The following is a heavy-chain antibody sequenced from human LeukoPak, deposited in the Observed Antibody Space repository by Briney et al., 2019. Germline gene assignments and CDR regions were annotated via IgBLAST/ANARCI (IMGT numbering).Heavy chain of an antibody. CDR3: ARGAVVPAAIREIYYYYMDV. Sequence: SVKVSCKASGGTFSSYANSWVRQAPGQGLEWMGGIIPIFGTANCAQKFQGRVTITTDESTSTAYMELSSLRSEDTAVYYCARGAVVPAAIREIYYYYMDVWGKGATVTVYS. CDR1: GGTFSSYA. J-gene: IGHJ6*03. D-gene: IGHD2-2*02. V-gene: IGHV1-69*05. CDR2: IIPIFGTA.